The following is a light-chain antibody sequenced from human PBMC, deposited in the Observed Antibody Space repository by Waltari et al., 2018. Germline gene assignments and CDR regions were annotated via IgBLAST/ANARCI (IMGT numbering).Light chain of an antibody. CDR2: ATS. Sequence: EIVMTQSPATLSVSPGERATLSCRASQSVSSNLAWYQQNPGQAPRLLIYATSTRATGVPDRFSGSGSETEFTLTISSLQSEDFAVYYCQQYNNWPPATFGGGTKVEIK. CDR3: QQYNNWPPAT. CDR1: QSVSSN. V-gene: IGKV3-15*01. J-gene: IGKJ4*01.